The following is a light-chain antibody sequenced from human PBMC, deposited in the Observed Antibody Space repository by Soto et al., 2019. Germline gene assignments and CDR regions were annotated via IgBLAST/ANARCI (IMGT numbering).Light chain of an antibody. J-gene: IGKJ1*01. CDR2: AAS. CDR3: QQSYSTPRT. Sequence: DIQMTQSPSSLSASVGDRVTITCRASQSISSYLNWYQQKPGKAPKLLIYAASSLQSRVPSRFRVSGSGTDFTLTISSLQPEDFATYYCQQSYSTPRTFGQGTKVEIK. V-gene: IGKV1-39*01. CDR1: QSISSY.